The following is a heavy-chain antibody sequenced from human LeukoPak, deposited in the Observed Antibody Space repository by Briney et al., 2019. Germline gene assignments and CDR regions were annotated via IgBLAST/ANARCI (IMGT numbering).Heavy chain of an antibody. V-gene: IGHV1-18*01. CDR2: ISAYNGNT. Sequence: ASVKVSCKAPGYTFTSYGINWVRQAPGQGLEWMGWISAYNGNTNYAQKLQGRVTMTTDTSTSTAYMELRSLRSDDTAVYYCARVSKVAPGLVPNFDYWGQGTLVTVSS. D-gene: IGHD6-19*01. J-gene: IGHJ4*02. CDR1: GYTFTSYG. CDR3: ARVSKVAPGLVPNFDY.